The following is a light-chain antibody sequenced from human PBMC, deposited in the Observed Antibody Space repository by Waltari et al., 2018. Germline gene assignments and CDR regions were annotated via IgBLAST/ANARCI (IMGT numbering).Light chain of an antibody. J-gene: IGKJ2*01. Sequence: EIVMTQSPGTLSVSPGARATLACRASHSVTTNLAWYQQKPGQAPRLLIYGASTRATGIPARFSVSGSGTEFTLTITNLQSENLAVYYCQQYKNWPQTFGQGTKLELK. CDR2: GAS. CDR1: HSVTTN. V-gene: IGKV3-15*01. CDR3: QQYKNWPQT.